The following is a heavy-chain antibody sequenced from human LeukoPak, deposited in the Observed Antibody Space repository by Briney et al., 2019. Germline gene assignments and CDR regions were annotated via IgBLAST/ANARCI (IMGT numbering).Heavy chain of an antibody. CDR2: IYTSGST. V-gene: IGHV4-4*07. D-gene: IGHD5-12*01. Sequence: PSETLSLTCTVSGGSISSYYWSWIRQPAGKGLEWIGRIYTSGSTNYNPSLKSRVTMSVDTSKNQFSLKLSSVTAADTAVYYCARDLMVVATIGSKNAFDIWGQGTMVTVSS. J-gene: IGHJ3*02. CDR3: ARDLMVVATIGSKNAFDI. CDR1: GGSISSYY.